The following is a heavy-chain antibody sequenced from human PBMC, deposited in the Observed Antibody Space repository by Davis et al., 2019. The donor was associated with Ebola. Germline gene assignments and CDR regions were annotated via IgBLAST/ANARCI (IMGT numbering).Heavy chain of an antibody. V-gene: IGHV4-34*01. D-gene: IGHD4-17*01. J-gene: IGHJ6*02. CDR1: GGSFSGYY. CDR3: ASVYGDYNYYGMDV. Sequence: MPGGSLRLSCAVYGGSFSGYYWSWIRQPPGKGLEWIGEINHSGSTNYNPSLKSRVTISVDTSKNQFSLKLSSVTAADTAVYYCASVYGDYNYYGMDVWGQGTTVTVSS. CDR2: INHSGST.